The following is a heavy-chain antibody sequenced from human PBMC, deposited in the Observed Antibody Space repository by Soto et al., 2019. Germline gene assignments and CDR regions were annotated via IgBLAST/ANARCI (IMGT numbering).Heavy chain of an antibody. V-gene: IGHV1-2*07. J-gene: IGHJ5*02. CDR3: ARADIVVPHNWFDP. Sequence: WASVKVSCKASGYTFTGYDMHWVRQAPGQGLEWMGWINPNNGGTNYAHKFQGRVTMTRDTSISTAYMELSRLRSDDTAVYYWARADIVVPHNWFDPWGQGTLVTVSS. CDR2: INPNNGGT. D-gene: IGHD2-15*01. CDR1: GYTFTGYD.